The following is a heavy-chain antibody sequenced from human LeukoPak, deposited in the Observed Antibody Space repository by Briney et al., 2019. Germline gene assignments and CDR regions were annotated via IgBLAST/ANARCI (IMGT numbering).Heavy chain of an antibody. J-gene: IGHJ4*02. CDR3: ARVTTAAGDY. Sequence: PGGSLSLSCAASGFTFSSNPMSWVRQAPGKGLEWVSYISSSISTIYYADSVKGRFTISRDNAKNSLYLQMNSLRDEDTAVYYCARVTTAAGDYWGQGTLVTVSS. CDR1: GFTFSSNP. CDR2: ISSSISTI. V-gene: IGHV3-48*02. D-gene: IGHD6-13*01.